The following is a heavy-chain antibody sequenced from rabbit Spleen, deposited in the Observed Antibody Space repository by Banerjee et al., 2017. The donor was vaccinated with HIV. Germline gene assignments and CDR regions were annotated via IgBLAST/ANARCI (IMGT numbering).Heavy chain of an antibody. CDR1: GVSFSSNYY. J-gene: IGHJ6*01. V-gene: IGHV1S40*01. CDR3: ARDTGTSFSTYGMDL. Sequence: QSLEESGGDLVKPGASLTLTCTASGVSFSSNYYMCWVRQAPGKGLEWIACMYAGSSGSTYSATWAKGRFTISKTSSTTVTLQMTSLTAADTATYFCARDTGTSFSTYGMDLWGPGTLVTVS. CDR2: MYAGSSGST. D-gene: IGHD8-1*01.